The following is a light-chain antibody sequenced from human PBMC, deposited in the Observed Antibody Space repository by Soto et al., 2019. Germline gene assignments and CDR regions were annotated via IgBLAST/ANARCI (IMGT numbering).Light chain of an antibody. CDR2: WAS. CDR1: QSVLYSSNNKNY. CDR3: QQYYSIPYT. Sequence: DSVMTQSPDSLAVSLGERATINCKSSQSVLYSSNNKNYLAWYQQKAGQPPNLIIYWASTRKSGVPDRFSGSGSGTDFTLTISSLQAEDVAVYYCQQYYSIPYTFGQGTKLEIK. J-gene: IGKJ2*01. V-gene: IGKV4-1*01.